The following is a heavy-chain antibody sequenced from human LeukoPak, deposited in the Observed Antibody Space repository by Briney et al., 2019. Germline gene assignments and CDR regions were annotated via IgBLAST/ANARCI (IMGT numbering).Heavy chain of an antibody. CDR1: GGSITSDIFY. CDR3: GKVGGNTNS. J-gene: IGHJ4*02. Sequence: SETLSLTCTVSGGSITSDIFYWNWIRQHPGKGLEWIGSIHNSRGTSYNPSLESRLTISLDASENQFFLKMSYVTAADTAMYYCGKVGGNTNSWGQGTLVTVSS. V-gene: IGHV4-31*03. CDR2: IHNSRGT. D-gene: IGHD3-10*01.